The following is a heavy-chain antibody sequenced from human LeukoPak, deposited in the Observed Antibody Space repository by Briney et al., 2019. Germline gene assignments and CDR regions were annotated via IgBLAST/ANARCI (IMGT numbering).Heavy chain of an antibody. Sequence: SVKVSCKASGGTFSSYAISWVRQAPGQGLEWMGGIIPIFGTANYAQKCQGRVTITTDESTSTAYMELSSLRSEDTAVYYCARVSRGERPHYGAIDYWGQGTLVTVSS. CDR2: IIPIFGTA. CDR1: GGTFSSYA. J-gene: IGHJ4*02. D-gene: IGHD4-17*01. V-gene: IGHV1-69*05. CDR3: ARVSRGERPHYGAIDY.